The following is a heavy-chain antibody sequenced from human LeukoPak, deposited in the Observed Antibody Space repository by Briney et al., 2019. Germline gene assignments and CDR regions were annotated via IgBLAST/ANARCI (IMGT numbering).Heavy chain of an antibody. Sequence: SVKLSCKASGGTFSSYAISWVRQAPGQGLEWMGRIIPILGIANYAQKFQGRVTITADKSTSTAYMELSSLRSDDTVVYYCARARGRSTSCYIIWGQGTLVRVSS. V-gene: IGHV1-69*04. J-gene: IGHJ4*02. CDR3: ARARGRSTSCYII. D-gene: IGHD2-2*02. CDR2: IIPILGIA. CDR1: GGTFSSYA.